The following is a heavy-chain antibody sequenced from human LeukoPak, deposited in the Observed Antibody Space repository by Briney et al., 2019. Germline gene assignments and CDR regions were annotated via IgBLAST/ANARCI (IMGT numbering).Heavy chain of an antibody. Sequence: SETLSLTCTVSGGSISSSSYYWGWIRQPPGKGLEWIGSIYYSGSTYYNPSLKSRVTISVDTSKNQFSLKLSSVTAADTAVYYCARQRVQYGSGSHLDYWGQGTLVTISS. V-gene: IGHV4-39*01. CDR3: ARQRVQYGSGSHLDY. CDR1: GGSISSSSYY. J-gene: IGHJ4*02. CDR2: IYYSGST. D-gene: IGHD3-10*01.